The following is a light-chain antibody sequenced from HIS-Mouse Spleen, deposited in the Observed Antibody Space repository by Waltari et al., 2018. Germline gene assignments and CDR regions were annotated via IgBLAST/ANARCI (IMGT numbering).Light chain of an antibody. V-gene: IGLV3-21*03. CDR1: NIGSKS. CDR3: QVWDSSSDHVV. CDR2: DDS. Sequence: SYVLTPPPSVSVAPGKTARITCGGNNIGSKSAPGDQQKPGQAPVLVVYDDSDRPSGIPERFSGSNSGNTATLTISRVEAGDEADYYCQVWDSSSDHVVFGGGTKLTVL. J-gene: IGLJ2*01.